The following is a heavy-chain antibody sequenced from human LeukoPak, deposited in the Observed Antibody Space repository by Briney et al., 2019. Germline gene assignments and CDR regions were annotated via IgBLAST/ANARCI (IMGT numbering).Heavy chain of an antibody. D-gene: IGHD3-22*01. CDR1: GYTFTSYY. CDR3: ARAPYYDSSGSQFDY. J-gene: IGHJ4*02. V-gene: IGHV1-46*01. CDR2: INPSGGST. Sequence: GASVKVSCKASGYTFTSYYIHWVRQAPGQGLEWMGIINPSGGSTTYAQKFRGRVTMTRDTSTSTVYMELSSLRSEDTAVYYCARAPYYDSSGSQFDYWGQGTLVTVSS.